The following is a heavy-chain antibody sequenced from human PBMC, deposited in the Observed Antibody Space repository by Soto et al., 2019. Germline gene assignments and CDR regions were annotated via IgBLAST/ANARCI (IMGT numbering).Heavy chain of an antibody. V-gene: IGHV4-39*01. CDR3: ARRGYSGYDYADY. J-gene: IGHJ4*02. Sequence: QLQLQESGPGLVKPSETLSLTCTVSGGSISSSSYYWGWIRQPPGKGLEWIGSIYYSGSTYYNPSLKRRVTISLDTSKNQFSLKLSSVTDADTAVYNCARRGYSGYDYADYWGQGALVTVSS. CDR1: GGSISSSSYY. D-gene: IGHD5-12*01. CDR2: IYYSGST.